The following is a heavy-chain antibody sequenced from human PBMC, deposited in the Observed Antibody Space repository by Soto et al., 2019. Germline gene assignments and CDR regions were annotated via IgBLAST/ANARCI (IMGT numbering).Heavy chain of an antibody. D-gene: IGHD4-4*01. V-gene: IGHV4-30-2*01. Sequence: LSLTCAVSGGSISSGGYSWSWIRQPPGKGLEWIGYIYHSGSTYYNPSLKSRVTISVDRSKNQFSLKLSSVTAADTAVYYCARVSNPTGWFDPWGQGTLVTVSS. CDR1: GGSISSGGYS. CDR3: ARVSNPTGWFDP. J-gene: IGHJ5*02. CDR2: IYHSGST.